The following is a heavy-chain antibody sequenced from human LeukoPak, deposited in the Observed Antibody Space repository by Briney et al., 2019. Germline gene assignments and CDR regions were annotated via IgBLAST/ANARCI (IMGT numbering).Heavy chain of an antibody. CDR3: ARDIWFGEYGYYYYGMDV. V-gene: IGHV3-74*01. D-gene: IGHD3-10*01. CDR1: GFTFSNYM. Sequence: GGSLRLSCAASGFTFSNYMMHWVRQAPGKGLVWVSRIKSDGITITYADSVKGRFTISRDNAKNSLYLQMNSLRAEDTAVYYCARDIWFGEYGYYYYGMDVWGQGTTVTVSS. CDR2: IKSDGITI. J-gene: IGHJ6*02.